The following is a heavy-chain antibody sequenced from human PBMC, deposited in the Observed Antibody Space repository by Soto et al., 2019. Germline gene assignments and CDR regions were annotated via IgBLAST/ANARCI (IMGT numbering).Heavy chain of an antibody. CDR1: GFTVSSNY. V-gene: IGHV3-53*02. CDR3: ARVGNYYDSSGYYYVFDY. Sequence: EVQVVETGGGLIQPGGSLRLSCAASGFTVSSNYMSWVRQAPGKGLEWVSIIYSGTSTYFADSVKGRFTLSRDSSKNTLYLQMNSLRTEDTAVYYCARVGNYYDSSGYYYVFDYWGQGTLVTVSS. J-gene: IGHJ4*02. D-gene: IGHD3-22*01. CDR2: IYSGTST.